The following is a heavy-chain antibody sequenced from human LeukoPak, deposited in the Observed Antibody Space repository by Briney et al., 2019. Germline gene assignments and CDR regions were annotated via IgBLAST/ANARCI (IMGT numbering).Heavy chain of an antibody. CDR3: ARQRFLEWYFDY. V-gene: IGHV4-59*08. CDR2: IYYSGST. CDR1: GGSISSYY. D-gene: IGHD3-3*01. J-gene: IGHJ4*02. Sequence: SETLSLTCTVSGGSISSYYWSWIRQPPGKGLEWIGYIYYSGSTKYNPSLKSRVTISVDRSKNQFSLKLSSVTAADTAVYYCARQRFLEWYFDYWGQGALVTVSS.